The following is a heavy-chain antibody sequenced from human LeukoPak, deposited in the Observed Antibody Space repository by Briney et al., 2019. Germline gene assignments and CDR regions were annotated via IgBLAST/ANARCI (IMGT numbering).Heavy chain of an antibody. V-gene: IGHV3-15*01. Sequence: PGGSLRLSCTASGFTFGDYAMSWVRQAPGKGLEWVGRIKSKTDGETTDYAAPVKGRFTISRDDSKTTLYLQMNSLKTEDTAVYYCTKGMATMDYWGQGTLVTVSS. J-gene: IGHJ4*02. D-gene: IGHD5-24*01. CDR3: TKGMATMDY. CDR2: IKSKTDGETT. CDR1: GFTFGDYA.